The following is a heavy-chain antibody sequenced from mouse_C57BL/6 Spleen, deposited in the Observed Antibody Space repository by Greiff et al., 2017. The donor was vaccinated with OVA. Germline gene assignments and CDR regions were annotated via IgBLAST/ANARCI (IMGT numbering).Heavy chain of an antibody. Sequence: VKLMESGAELVKPGASVKMSCKASGYTFTTSPIEWMKQNHGKSLEWIGNFHPYNDDTKYNEKFKGKATLTVEKSSSTVYLELSRLTSDDSAVYYCAISTTVPHYAMDYWGQGTSVTVSS. CDR3: AISTTVPHYAMDY. J-gene: IGHJ4*01. V-gene: IGHV1-47*01. CDR2: FHPYNDDT. D-gene: IGHD1-1*01. CDR1: GYTFTTSP.